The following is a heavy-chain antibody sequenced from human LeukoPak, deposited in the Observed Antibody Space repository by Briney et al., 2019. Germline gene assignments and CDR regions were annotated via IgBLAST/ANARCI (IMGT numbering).Heavy chain of an antibody. V-gene: IGHV3-20*01. J-gene: IGHJ6*03. Sequence: GGSLRLSCAASGFTFDDYGMSWVRQAPGKGLEWVSGINWNGGSTGYADSVKGRFTIPRDNAKNSLYLQMNSLRAEDTALYHCARTMVRGGYYYYMDVWGKGTTVTVSS. D-gene: IGHD3-10*01. CDR3: ARTMVRGGYYYYMDV. CDR2: INWNGGST. CDR1: GFTFDDYG.